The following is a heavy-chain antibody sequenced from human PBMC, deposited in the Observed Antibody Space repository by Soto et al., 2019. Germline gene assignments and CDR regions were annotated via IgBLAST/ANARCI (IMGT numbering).Heavy chain of an antibody. J-gene: IGHJ4*02. CDR3: ASGNYDFWSGYYAPFDY. D-gene: IGHD3-3*01. CDR1: AYTFTSYS. Sequence: ASVKVSCKASAYTFTSYSIHWVRQAPGQRLEWLGWINAGNGRTKYSQKFQVRMTITRDTSASATYMELSSLTSEDTAVYYCASGNYDFWSGYYAPFDYWGQGTLVTVSS. V-gene: IGHV1-3*01. CDR2: INAGNGRT.